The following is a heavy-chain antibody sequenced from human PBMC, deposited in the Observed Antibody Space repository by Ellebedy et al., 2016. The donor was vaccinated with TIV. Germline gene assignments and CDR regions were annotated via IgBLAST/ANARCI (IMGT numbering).Heavy chain of an antibody. CDR1: GYTFTSYG. D-gene: IGHD3-10*01. CDR2: ISAYNGNT. Sequence: AASVKVSCKASGYTFTSYGISWVRQAPGQGLEWMGWISAYNGNTNYAQKLQGRVTMTTDTSTSTAYMELRSLRSDDTAVYYCARVLARGDYYYYYGMDVWGQGTTVTVSS. V-gene: IGHV1-18*01. J-gene: IGHJ6*02. CDR3: ARVLARGDYYYYYGMDV.